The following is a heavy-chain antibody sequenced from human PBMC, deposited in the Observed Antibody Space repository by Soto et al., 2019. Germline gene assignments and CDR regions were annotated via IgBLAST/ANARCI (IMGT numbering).Heavy chain of an antibody. CDR3: ARDPDFSSGWPFDY. CDR2: IWYDGSNK. D-gene: IGHD6-19*01. CDR1: GFTFSSYG. Sequence: GGSLRLSCAASGFTFSSYGMHWVRQAPGKGLEWVAVIWYDGSNKYYADSVKGRFTISRDNSKNTLYLQMNSLRAEDTAVYYCARDPDFSSGWPFDYWGQGTLVTVSS. J-gene: IGHJ4*02. V-gene: IGHV3-33*01.